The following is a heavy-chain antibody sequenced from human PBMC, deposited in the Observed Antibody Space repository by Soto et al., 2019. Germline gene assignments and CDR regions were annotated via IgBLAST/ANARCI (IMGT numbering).Heavy chain of an antibody. V-gene: IGHV3-33*01. D-gene: IGHD3-9*01. Sequence: QVQLVESGGGVVQPGRSRRVSCAASGFTFSTYGMHWVRQAPGKGLEWVAVIWFDGSNKYYADSVKGRFTISRDNSKNTLYLQMNSLRAEDTAVYYCVRVFDTYYFDSWGQGTLVTVSS. J-gene: IGHJ4*02. CDR1: GFTFSTYG. CDR2: IWFDGSNK. CDR3: VRVFDTYYFDS.